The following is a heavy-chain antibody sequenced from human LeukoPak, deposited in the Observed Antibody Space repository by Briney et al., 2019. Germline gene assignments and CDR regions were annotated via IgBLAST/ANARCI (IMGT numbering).Heavy chain of an antibody. D-gene: IGHD6-13*01. CDR3: AKGTYSSSWLFDY. CDR1: GFTLSTYG. V-gene: IGHV3-30*18. Sequence: GGSLRLSCAASGFTLSTYGMHWVRQAPGKGLEWVAIISHDGSNEYYADSVKGRFTISRDNSKNTLYLQMNSLRAEDTAVYYCAKGTYSSSWLFDYWGQGTLVTVSS. J-gene: IGHJ4*02. CDR2: ISHDGSNE.